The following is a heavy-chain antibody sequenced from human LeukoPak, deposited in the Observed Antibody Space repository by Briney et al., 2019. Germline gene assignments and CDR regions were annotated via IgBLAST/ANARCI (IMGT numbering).Heavy chain of an antibody. CDR2: IYYSGST. J-gene: IGHJ4*02. Sequence: SETLSLTCSVSGGSINNYYWAWIRQPPGKTLEWIAHIYYSGSTNYNPSLKSRVTISVDTSKNQFSLKLSSVTAADTAVYYCARVSIAAAGTIGLSFDYWGQGTLVTVSS. V-gene: IGHV4-59*01. CDR1: GGSINNYY. D-gene: IGHD6-13*01. CDR3: ARVSIAAAGTIGLSFDY.